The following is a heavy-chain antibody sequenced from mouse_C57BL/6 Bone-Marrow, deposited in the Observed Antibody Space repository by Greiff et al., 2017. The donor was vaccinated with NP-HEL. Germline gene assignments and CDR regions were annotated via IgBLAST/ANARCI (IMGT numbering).Heavy chain of an antibody. V-gene: IGHV1-69*01. J-gene: IGHJ2*01. CDR1: GYTFTSYW. CDR3: ARGGFDY. Sequence: QVQLKQPGAELVMPGASVKLSCKASGYTFTSYWMHWVKQRPGQGLEWIGEIDPSDSYTNYNQKFKGKSTLTVDKSSSTAYMQLSSRTSEDSAVYYCARGGFDYWGQGTTLTVSS. CDR2: IDPSDSYT.